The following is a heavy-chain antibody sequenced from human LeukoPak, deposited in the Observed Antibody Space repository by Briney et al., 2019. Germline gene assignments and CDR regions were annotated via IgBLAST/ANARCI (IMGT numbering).Heavy chain of an antibody. CDR3: ARENRQWLGNWFDP. CDR2: IYYSGST. CDR1: GGSISSYY. Sequence: SETLSLTCTVSGGSISSYYWSWIRQPPGKGLEWVGYIYYSGSTNYNPSLKSRVTISVDTSKNQFSLKLSSVTAADTAVYYCARENRQWLGNWFDPWGQGTLVTVSS. D-gene: IGHD6-19*01. V-gene: IGHV4-59*01. J-gene: IGHJ5*02.